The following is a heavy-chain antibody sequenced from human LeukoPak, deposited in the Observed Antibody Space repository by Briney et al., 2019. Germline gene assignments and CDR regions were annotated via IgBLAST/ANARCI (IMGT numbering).Heavy chain of an antibody. CDR3: ARSGTTVTYFDY. Sequence: PGGSLRLSCAASGFTFSSYAMSWVRQAPGKGLEWVSAISGDDGGTYYADSVKGRFTISRDKSKHTLFLQMNSLRAEDTAVYYCARSGTTVTYFDYWGQGTLVTVSS. J-gene: IGHJ4*02. D-gene: IGHD4-17*01. V-gene: IGHV3-23*01. CDR1: GFTFSSYA. CDR2: ISGDDGGT.